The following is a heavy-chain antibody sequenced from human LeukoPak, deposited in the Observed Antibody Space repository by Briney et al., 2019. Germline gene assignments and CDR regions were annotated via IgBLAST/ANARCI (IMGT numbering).Heavy chain of an antibody. Sequence: GASVKVSFKASRYTFTGYYMHWVRQAPGQGLEWLGRINPNSGGTSYAQKFQGRVTMTRDTSISTAYMELSRLRSDDTAVYYCARASGVTMIVVDDYWGQGTLVTVSS. J-gene: IGHJ4*02. V-gene: IGHV1-2*06. CDR3: ARASGVTMIVVDDY. CDR1: RYTFTGYY. CDR2: INPNSGGT. D-gene: IGHD3-22*01.